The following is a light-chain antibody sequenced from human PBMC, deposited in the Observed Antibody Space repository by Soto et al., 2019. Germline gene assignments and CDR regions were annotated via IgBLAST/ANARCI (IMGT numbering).Light chain of an antibody. CDR1: QRITNR. CDR2: AAS. J-gene: IGKJ1*01. V-gene: IGKV1-39*01. Sequence: DIQMNQSPSSLSASIGDRVTITCRASQRITNRLNWYQHRPGKAPRLLIYAASSLESGVPSRFSGSASGTDFTLTISSLQPEDFATYYCQQGYTTPLTFGQGTKVDIK. CDR3: QQGYTTPLT.